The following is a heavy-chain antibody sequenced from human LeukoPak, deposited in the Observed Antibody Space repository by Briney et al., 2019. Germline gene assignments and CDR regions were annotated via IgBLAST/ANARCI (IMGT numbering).Heavy chain of an antibody. CDR3: ARLTLSNTYYYYGMDV. CDR2: IYPGDSDT. V-gene: IGHV5-51*01. J-gene: IGHJ6*02. Sequence: GESLKISCQGSGSSFTSYWIGWVRQMPGKGLEWMGIIYPGDSDTRYSPSFQGQVTISADKSISTAYLQWSSLKASDTAMYYCARLTLSNTYYYYGMDVWGQGTTVTVSS. CDR1: GSSFTSYW. D-gene: IGHD2-21*02.